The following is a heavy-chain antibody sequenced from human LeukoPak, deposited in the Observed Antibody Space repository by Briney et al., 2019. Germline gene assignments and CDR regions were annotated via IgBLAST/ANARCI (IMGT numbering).Heavy chain of an antibody. CDR2: MNPNSGNT. V-gene: IGHV1-8*01. Sequence: ASVKVSCKASGYTFTSYDINWVRQATGQGLEWMGWMNPNSGNTGYAQEFQGRVTMTEDTSTDTAYMELSSLRSEDTAVYYCATVRAAAGTLNAFDIWGQGTMVTVSS. CDR3: ATVRAAAGTLNAFDI. CDR1: GYTFTSYD. J-gene: IGHJ3*02. D-gene: IGHD6-13*01.